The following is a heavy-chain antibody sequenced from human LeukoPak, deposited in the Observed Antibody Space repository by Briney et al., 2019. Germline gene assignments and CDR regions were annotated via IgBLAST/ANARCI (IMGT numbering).Heavy chain of an antibody. CDR1: GGSISSGDYY. Sequence: SETLSLTCTVSGGSISSGDYYWSWIRQPPGKGLEWIGYIYYSGSTYYNPSLKSRVTISVDTSKNQFSLKLSSVTAADTAVYYCATNQNQSGYYDFWSGYRWSPLGYYYYYYMDVWGKGTTVTVSS. CDR2: IYYSGST. V-gene: IGHV4-30-4*08. D-gene: IGHD3-3*01. J-gene: IGHJ6*03. CDR3: ATNQNQSGYYDFWSGYRWSPLGYYYYYYMDV.